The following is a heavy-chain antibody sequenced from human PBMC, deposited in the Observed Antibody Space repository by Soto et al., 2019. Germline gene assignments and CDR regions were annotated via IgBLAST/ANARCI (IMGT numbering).Heavy chain of an antibody. Sequence: GSLRLSCAASGFTFSSYAMSWVRQAPGKGLEWVSAISGSGGSTYYADSVKGRFTISRDNSKNTLYLQMNSLRAEDTAVYYCAKMIYYDFWSGYYTGHFDYWGQGTLVTVSS. V-gene: IGHV3-23*01. CDR3: AKMIYYDFWSGYYTGHFDY. CDR1: GFTFSSYA. J-gene: IGHJ4*02. CDR2: ISGSGGST. D-gene: IGHD3-3*01.